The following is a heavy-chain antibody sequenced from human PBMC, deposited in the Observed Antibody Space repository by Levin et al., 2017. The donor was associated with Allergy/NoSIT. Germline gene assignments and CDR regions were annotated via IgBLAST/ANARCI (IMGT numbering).Heavy chain of an antibody. V-gene: IGHV3-33*01. CDR1: GFTFSSYG. D-gene: IGHD6-13*01. Sequence: GGSLRLSCAASGFTFSSYGMHWVRQAPGKGLEWVAVIWYDGSNKYYADSVKGRFTISRDNSKNTLYLQMNSLRAEDTAVYYCARDPGAAGTNYFDYWGQGTLVTVSS. J-gene: IGHJ4*02. CDR3: ARDPGAAGTNYFDY. CDR2: IWYDGSNK.